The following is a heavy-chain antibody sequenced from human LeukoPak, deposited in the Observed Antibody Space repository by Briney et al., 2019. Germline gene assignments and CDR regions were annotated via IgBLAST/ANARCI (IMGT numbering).Heavy chain of an antibody. CDR3: ARDQEGFDY. J-gene: IGHJ4*02. CDR2: IYPRDGST. CDR1: GGTFSSYA. Sequence: ASVKVSCKASGGTFSSYAISWVRQAPGQGLEWMGMIYPRDGSTSYAQKFQGRVTVTRDTSTSTVHVELSGLRSEDTAVYYCARDQEGFDYWGQGTLVTVSS. V-gene: IGHV1-46*01.